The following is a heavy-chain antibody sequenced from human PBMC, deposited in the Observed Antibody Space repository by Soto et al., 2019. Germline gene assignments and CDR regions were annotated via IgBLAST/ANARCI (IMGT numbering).Heavy chain of an antibody. V-gene: IGHV4-30-2*01. CDR3: ARAHGSGWGAFDI. CDR2: IYHSGST. D-gene: IGHD3-10*01. CDR1: GGSISSGGYS. J-gene: IGHJ3*02. Sequence: QLQLQESGSGLVKPSQTLSLTCAVSGGSISSGGYSWSWIRQPPGKGLEWIGYIYHSGSTYYNPTLKSRVIISVDRSKNQCALKLSSVTAADTAVYYCARAHGSGWGAFDIWGQGTMVTVSS.